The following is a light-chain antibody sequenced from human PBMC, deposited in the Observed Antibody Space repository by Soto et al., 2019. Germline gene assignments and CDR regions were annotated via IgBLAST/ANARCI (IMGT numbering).Light chain of an antibody. CDR2: KAS. J-gene: IGKJ1*01. V-gene: IGKV1-5*03. CDR1: QNIITW. Sequence: DIQMTQSPSTLSASVGDRVTITCRASQNIITWLAWYQQKPGKAPKLLIYKASSLESGVPSRFSGSGSGTEFTLTISSLQPDDFATDYCQQYNNYQWTFGQGTKVEIK. CDR3: QQYNNYQWT.